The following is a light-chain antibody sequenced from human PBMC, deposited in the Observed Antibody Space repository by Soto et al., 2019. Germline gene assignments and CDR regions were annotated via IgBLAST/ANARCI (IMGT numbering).Light chain of an antibody. V-gene: IGKV1-5*01. J-gene: IGKJ1*01. Sequence: DIQMTQSPSTLSASVGDRVTITCRASQSLGSWLAWYQQKPGKAPKLLIFDASSLQRWVPSRFTGSGSGTEFTLTITSLQPDDLATYYCQQYDTFPPFGQGTKGEIK. CDR1: QSLGSW. CDR2: DAS. CDR3: QQYDTFPP.